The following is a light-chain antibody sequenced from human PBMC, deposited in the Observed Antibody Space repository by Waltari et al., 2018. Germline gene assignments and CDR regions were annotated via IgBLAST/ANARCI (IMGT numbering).Light chain of an antibody. CDR1: SGYSSNV. CDR2: VNSDGSH. CDR3: QTGGHGTWV. V-gene: IGLV4-69*01. J-gene: IGLJ3*02. Sequence: LVLTQSPSASASLGASSQLTCTLSSGYSSNVIAWLQQQPGKGPRYLMKVNSDGSHRKGDDIPDRFSASNSGTEYYLTISSLQSEDEADYYCQTGGHGTWVFGGGTKLTVL.